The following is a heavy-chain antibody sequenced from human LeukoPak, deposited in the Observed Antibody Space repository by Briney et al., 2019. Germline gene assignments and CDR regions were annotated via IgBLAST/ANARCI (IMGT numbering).Heavy chain of an antibody. Sequence: SETLSLTCAVYGGSFSGYYWSWIRQPAGKGLAWIGEINHSGSTNYNPSLKSRVTISVDTSKNQFSLKLSSVTAADTAVYYCARVRFRGLFFDYWGQGTLVTVSS. D-gene: IGHD3-3*01. CDR1: GGSFSGYY. V-gene: IGHV4-34*01. CDR3: ARVRFRGLFFDY. CDR2: INHSGST. J-gene: IGHJ4*02.